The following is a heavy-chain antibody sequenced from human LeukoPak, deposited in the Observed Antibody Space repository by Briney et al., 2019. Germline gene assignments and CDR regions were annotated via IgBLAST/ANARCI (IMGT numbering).Heavy chain of an antibody. CDR1: GSTFSSYW. V-gene: IGHV3-7*01. Sequence: PGGSLRLSCAASGSTFSSYWMTWVRQAPGKGLEWVANINPDGSGKDYVDSVKGRFTISRENAKSSLYLQINSLRAEDTAVYYCARHENWNFPYWGQGTLVTVSS. D-gene: IGHD1-7*01. CDR3: ARHENWNFPY. J-gene: IGHJ4*02. CDR2: INPDGSGK.